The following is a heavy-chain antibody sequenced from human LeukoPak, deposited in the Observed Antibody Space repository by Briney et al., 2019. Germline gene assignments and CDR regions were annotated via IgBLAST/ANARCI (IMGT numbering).Heavy chain of an antibody. CDR2: INPNSGGT. Sequence: ASVKVSCKASGYTFTGYYMHWVRQAPGQGLEWMGWINPNSGGTNYAQKFQGRVTMTRDTSISTAYMELSRLRSDDTAVYYCARSNSGYTYIDYWGQGTLVTVSS. CDR1: GYTFTGYY. J-gene: IGHJ4*02. CDR3: ARSNSGYTYIDY. D-gene: IGHD5-12*01. V-gene: IGHV1-2*02.